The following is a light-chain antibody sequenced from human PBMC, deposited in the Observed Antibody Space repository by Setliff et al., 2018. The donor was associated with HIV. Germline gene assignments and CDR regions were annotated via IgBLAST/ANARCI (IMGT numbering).Light chain of an antibody. V-gene: IGLV1-40*01. J-gene: IGLJ1*01. CDR3: AAWDDSLNGYV. CDR1: SSNIGAGYD. CDR2: GNR. Sequence: QSALTQPPSVSGAPGQRVTISCTGSSSNIGAGYDVHWYQQLPGTAPKLLIYGNRNRPSGVPDRFSGSKSGTSASLAISGLQSEDEADYYCAAWDDSLNGYVFGTGTKVTVL.